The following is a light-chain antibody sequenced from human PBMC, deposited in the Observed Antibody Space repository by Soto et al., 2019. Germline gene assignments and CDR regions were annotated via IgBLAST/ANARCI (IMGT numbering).Light chain of an antibody. Sequence: SYELTQPPSVSVAPGQTARITCEGNNSGSKSVHWYQQKPGQAPVLVVYGDSDRPSGPPERFSGSDSGNTATLTIGGVEAGDEADYYCQVWHIISDHVVFGGGTKLTVL. CDR1: NSGSKS. J-gene: IGLJ2*01. CDR2: GDS. CDR3: QVWHIISDHVV. V-gene: IGLV3-21*02.